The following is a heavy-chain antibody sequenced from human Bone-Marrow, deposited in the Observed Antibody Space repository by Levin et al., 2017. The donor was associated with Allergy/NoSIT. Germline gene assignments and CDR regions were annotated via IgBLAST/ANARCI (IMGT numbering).Heavy chain of an antibody. CDR3: AKGSASAWYGWGY. CDR1: GFTFSNFY. Sequence: GGSLRLSCAASGFTFSNFYLSWVRQPPGKGLEWVSTIGNTGSDTYYVDSVKGRFIISRDNFRDTLYLQMDSLRAEDTAVYFCAKGSASAWYGWGYWGPGTLVTVSS. V-gene: IGHV3-23*01. J-gene: IGHJ4*02. D-gene: IGHD3-16*01. CDR2: IGNTGSDT.